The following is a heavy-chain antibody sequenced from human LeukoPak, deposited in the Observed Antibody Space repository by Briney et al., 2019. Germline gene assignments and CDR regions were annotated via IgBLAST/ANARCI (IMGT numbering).Heavy chain of an antibody. Sequence: ASVKVSCKASGYTFTSYGISWVRRAPGQGLEWMGWISAYNGNTNYAQKLQGRVTMTTDTSTSTAYVELRSLRSDDTAVYYCARVYSGYVRYFDYWGQGTLVTVSS. CDR1: GYTFTSYG. V-gene: IGHV1-18*01. CDR2: ISAYNGNT. J-gene: IGHJ4*02. CDR3: ARVYSGYVRYFDY. D-gene: IGHD5-12*01.